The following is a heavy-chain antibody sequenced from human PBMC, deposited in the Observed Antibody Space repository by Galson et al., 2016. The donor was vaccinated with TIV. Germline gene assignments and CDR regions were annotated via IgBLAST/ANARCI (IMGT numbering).Heavy chain of an antibody. Sequence: LSLTCAVSGYSFNSGFYWGWIRQPPGKGLEWIGAISFSGNTHYNPSLKSRVTISLDAAKNQFSLDRNSVTAVDTAVYYCARGNGYSYGYVYWGQGGLVTVAS. J-gene: IGHJ4*02. CDR2: ISFSGNT. CDR3: ARGNGYSYGYVY. D-gene: IGHD5-18*01. V-gene: IGHV4-38-2*01. CDR1: GYSFNSGFY.